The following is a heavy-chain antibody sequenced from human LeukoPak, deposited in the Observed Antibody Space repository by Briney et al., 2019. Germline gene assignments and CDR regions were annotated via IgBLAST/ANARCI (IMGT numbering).Heavy chain of an antibody. J-gene: IGHJ3*02. V-gene: IGHV3-7*01. CDR2: IKEDESEK. D-gene: IGHD2/OR15-2a*01. Sequence: GGSLRLSCAASGFTFSNYWMSWVRQAPGNGPEWVANIKEDESEKNYVDSVKGRFTISRDNAKNSLYLQMNSLRGEDTAVYYCASFYDGTTYYDSFDIWGQGTMVTVSS. CDR1: GFTFSNYW. CDR3: ASFYDGTTYYDSFDI.